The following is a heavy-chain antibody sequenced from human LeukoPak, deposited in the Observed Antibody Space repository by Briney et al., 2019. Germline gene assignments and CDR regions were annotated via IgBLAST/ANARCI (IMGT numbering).Heavy chain of an antibody. J-gene: IGHJ3*02. V-gene: IGHV1-46*01. CDR3: ARTLMITFGGVIVRFDAFDI. CDR2: INPSGGST. Sequence: ASVKVSCKASGGTFSSYAISWVRQAPGQGLEWMGIINPSGGSTSYAQKFQGRVTMTRDTSTSTVYMELSSLRSEDTAVYYCARTLMITFGGVIVRFDAFDIWGQGTMVTVSS. D-gene: IGHD3-16*02. CDR1: GGTFSSYA.